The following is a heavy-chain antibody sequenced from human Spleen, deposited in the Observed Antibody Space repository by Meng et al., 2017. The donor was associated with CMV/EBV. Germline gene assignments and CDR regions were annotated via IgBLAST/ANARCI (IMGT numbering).Heavy chain of an antibody. CDR2: IKSKTDGGRT. J-gene: IGHJ4*02. Sequence: SGFPFTNAWMHWVRQAPGKGLEWVGRIKSKTDGGRTDYAAPVKGRFTISRDDSKNTLYLQINSLKIEDTAVYYCATDGVGSTSYFDYWGQGTLVTVSS. CDR1: GFPFTNAW. D-gene: IGHD1-26*01. V-gene: IGHV3-15*07. CDR3: ATDGVGSTSYFDY.